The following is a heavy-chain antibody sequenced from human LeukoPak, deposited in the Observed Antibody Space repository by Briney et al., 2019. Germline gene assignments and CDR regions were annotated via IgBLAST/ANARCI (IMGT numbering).Heavy chain of an antibody. D-gene: IGHD3-22*01. CDR2: IYYSGST. CDR3: ARAPEPLAYYYDSSGYSYNDY. CDR1: GGSISSSSYY. Sequence: KSSETLSLTCTVSGGSISSSSYYWGWIRQPPGKGLEWIGSIYYSGSTYYNPSLKSRVTISVDTSKNQFSLKLSSVTAADTAVYYCARAPEPLAYYYDSSGYSYNDYWGQGTLVTVSS. V-gene: IGHV4-39*07. J-gene: IGHJ4*02.